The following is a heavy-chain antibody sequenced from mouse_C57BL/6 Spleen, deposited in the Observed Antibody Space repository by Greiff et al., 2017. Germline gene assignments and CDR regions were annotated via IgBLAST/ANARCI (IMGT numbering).Heavy chain of an antibody. CDR1: GFTFSSYA. Sequence: EVQLVESGEGLVKPGGSLKLSCAASGFTFSSYAMSWVRQTPEKRLEWVAYISSGGDYIYYADTVKGRFTISRDNARNTLYLQMSSLKSEDTAMYYCTRDRLGRFPFDYWGQGTTLTVSS. V-gene: IGHV5-9-1*02. D-gene: IGHD4-1*01. CDR2: ISSGGDYI. CDR3: TRDRLGRFPFDY. J-gene: IGHJ2*01.